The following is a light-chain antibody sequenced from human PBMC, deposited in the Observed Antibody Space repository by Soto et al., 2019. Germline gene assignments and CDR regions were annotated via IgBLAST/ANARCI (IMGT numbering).Light chain of an antibody. CDR2: AAS. Sequence: EIVLTQSPGTLSLSPGERATLSCRASQSISSSYLAWYQQKPGQAPRRLIYAASSRATGIPDRFSGSGSGTAGTKDISRLEPEVFAGYCCQHYGSSSYTFGQGTQLEIK. CDR3: QHYGSSSYT. CDR1: QSISSSY. J-gene: IGKJ2*01. V-gene: IGKV3-20*01.